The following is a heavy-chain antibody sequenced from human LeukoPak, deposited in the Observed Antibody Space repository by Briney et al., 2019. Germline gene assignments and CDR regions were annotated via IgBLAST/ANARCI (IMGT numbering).Heavy chain of an antibody. CDR1: GFTFSTYV. CDR3: VRGTGY. Sequence: GGSLRLSCSVSGFTFSTYVMDWVRQAPGKGREYVSAISSIGDNTYYADSVKGRFTISRDNSKNTLYLQMSSLRADDTAVYYCVRGTGYWGQGTLVTVSS. J-gene: IGHJ4*02. CDR2: ISSIGDNT. V-gene: IGHV3-64D*06.